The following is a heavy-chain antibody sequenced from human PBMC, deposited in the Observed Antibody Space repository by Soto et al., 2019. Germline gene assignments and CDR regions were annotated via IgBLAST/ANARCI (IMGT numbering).Heavy chain of an antibody. J-gene: IGHJ4*02. V-gene: IGHV3-9*01. CDR3: AKGVEWELVYYFDY. CDR2: ISWNSGSI. D-gene: IGHD1-26*01. Sequence: EVQLVESGGGLVQPGRSLRLSCAASGFTFDDYAMHWVRQAPGKGLEWVSGISWNSGSIGYADSVKGRFTISRDNAKNSLYPQMNSLRAEDTALYYCAKGVEWELVYYFDYWGQGTLVTVSS. CDR1: GFTFDDYA.